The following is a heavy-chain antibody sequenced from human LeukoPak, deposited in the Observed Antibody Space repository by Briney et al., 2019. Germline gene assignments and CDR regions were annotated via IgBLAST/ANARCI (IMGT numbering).Heavy chain of an antibody. D-gene: IGHD1-26*01. V-gene: IGHV3-74*03. CDR3: GQVGY. J-gene: IGHJ4*02. CDR1: GFTFSSYA. CDR2: ININGTFS. Sequence: GGSLRLSCAASGFTFSSYAMHWVRQAPGKGLMWVARININGTFSTYADSVQGRFTVFRDNAKKTLYLQVNSLRVEDTATYFCGQVGYWGQGTLVTVAS.